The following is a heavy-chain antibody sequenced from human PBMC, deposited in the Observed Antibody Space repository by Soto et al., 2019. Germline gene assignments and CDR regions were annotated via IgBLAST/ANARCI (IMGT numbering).Heavy chain of an antibody. CDR1: GGSLNSYY. CDR2: INPSGST. J-gene: IGHJ4*02. Sequence: PSETPDLTCALYGGSLNSYYLAWIRQPPGEGLEWIGEINPSGSTNYNPSLKSRVTISVDTSKKQFSVKLSSVIAADTAIYYCARGQGGDDSSLIVYWGQGFRVTVSS. D-gene: IGHD5-12*01. V-gene: IGHV4-34*01. CDR3: ARGQGGDDSSLIVY.